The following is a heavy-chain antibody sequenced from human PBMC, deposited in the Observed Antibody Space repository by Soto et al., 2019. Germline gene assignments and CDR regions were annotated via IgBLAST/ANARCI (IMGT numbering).Heavy chain of an antibody. CDR3: ARAVLGYDFWSGYYTFDY. V-gene: IGHV1-2*04. CDR2: INPISGGT. CDR1: GSTFTGYY. D-gene: IGHD3-3*01. J-gene: IGHJ4*02. Sequence: QVQLVQSGAEVKKPGASVKVSCKASGSTFTGYYMHWVRQAPGQGLEWMGWINPISGGTNYAQKFQGWVTMTRDTSISTAYMELSRLRSDDTAVYYCARAVLGYDFWSGYYTFDYWGQGTLVTVSS.